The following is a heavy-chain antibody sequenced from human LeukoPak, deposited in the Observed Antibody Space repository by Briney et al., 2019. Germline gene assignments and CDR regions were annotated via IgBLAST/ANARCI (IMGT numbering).Heavy chain of an antibody. CDR1: GFTFSNYW. D-gene: IGHD5-18*01. Sequence: GGSLRLSCAASGFTFSNYWMSWVRQAPGKGLEWLANINQDGSEMYYVDSVKGRFTISRDNGKNSLYLQINSLRADDTAVYYCASGYNYGYLFDYWGQGTLVTVSS. CDR3: ASGYNYGYLFDY. CDR2: INQDGSEM. V-gene: IGHV3-7*01. J-gene: IGHJ4*02.